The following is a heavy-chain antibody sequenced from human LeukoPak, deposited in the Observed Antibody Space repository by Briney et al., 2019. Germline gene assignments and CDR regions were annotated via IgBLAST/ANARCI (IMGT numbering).Heavy chain of an antibody. Sequence: GGSLRLSCAASGFTFSNSAMHWVRQAPGKGLEWVALISYDGSNKYYADSVKGRFTIARDNSKNTLSLQMNSPRADDTAVYYCARGQGYSFDYWGQGTLVTVSP. J-gene: IGHJ4*02. CDR2: ISYDGSNK. CDR1: GFTFSNSA. CDR3: ARGQGYSFDY. D-gene: IGHD2-15*01. V-gene: IGHV3-30-3*01.